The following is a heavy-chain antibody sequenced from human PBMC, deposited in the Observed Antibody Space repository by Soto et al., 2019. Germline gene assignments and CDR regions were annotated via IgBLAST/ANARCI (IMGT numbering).Heavy chain of an antibody. V-gene: IGHV4-4*02. CDR2: IYHSGST. D-gene: IGHD3-9*01. CDR3: ARRSYDILTGYRLFDY. J-gene: IGHJ4*02. Sequence: QVQLQESGPGLVKPSGTLSLTCAVSGGSISSSNWWSWVRQPPGKGLEWIGEIYHSGSTNYNPSLNSRVTISVDKSKNQFSLKLSSVTAADTAVYYCARRSYDILTGYRLFDYWGQGTLVTVSS. CDR1: GGSISSSNW.